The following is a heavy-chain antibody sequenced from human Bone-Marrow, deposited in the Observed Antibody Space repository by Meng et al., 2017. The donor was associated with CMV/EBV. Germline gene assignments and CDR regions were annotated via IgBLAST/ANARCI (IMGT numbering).Heavy chain of an antibody. J-gene: IGHJ4*02. D-gene: IGHD3-3*01. Sequence: GGSLRLSCAASGFTFRSYWMTWVRQAPGKGLEWVANIKQDGSEKYYVDSVKGRFTISRDNAKNSVYPQMNSLRAEDTAVYYCARAGDFWSASDMDDWGQGTLVTVSS. V-gene: IGHV3-7*01. CDR1: GFTFRSYW. CDR3: ARAGDFWSASDMDD. CDR2: IKQDGSEK.